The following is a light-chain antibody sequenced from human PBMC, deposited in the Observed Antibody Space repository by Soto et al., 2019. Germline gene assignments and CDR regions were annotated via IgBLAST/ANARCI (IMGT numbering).Light chain of an antibody. V-gene: IGLV2-23*02. Sequence: QSVLTQPASVSGSPGQSITISCTGTSSDVGSYNLVSWYQQHPGKAPKLMIYEVSKRPSGVSNRFSGSKSGNTASLTISGLQAEDEADYYCCSYAGSSTFVDVVFGGATKLTVL. CDR2: EVS. J-gene: IGLJ2*01. CDR3: CSYAGSSTFVDVV. CDR1: SSDVGSYNL.